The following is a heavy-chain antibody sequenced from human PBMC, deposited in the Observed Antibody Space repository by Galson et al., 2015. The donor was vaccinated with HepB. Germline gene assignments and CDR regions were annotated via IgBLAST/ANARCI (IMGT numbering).Heavy chain of an antibody. J-gene: IGHJ4*02. Sequence: LSLTCAVSGGSISSNSWWSWVRQSPGKGLECIGEIYHGGSTSYNPSLKSRVTISVDKSKNQFSLKLSSVTAADTAVYYCARFREGGGWLDYWGQGILVTVSS. CDR2: IYHGGST. V-gene: IGHV4-4*02. D-gene: IGHD6-19*01. CDR1: GGSISSNSW. CDR3: ARFREGGGWLDY.